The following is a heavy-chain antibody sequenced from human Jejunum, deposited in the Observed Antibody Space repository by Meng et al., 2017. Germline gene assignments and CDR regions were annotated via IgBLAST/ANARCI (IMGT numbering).Heavy chain of an antibody. Sequence: GESLKISCAASGFTFSSYTMHWVRQAPGKGLEWVSLISYEGSAKYYADSLKGRFTISRDNSKYTLDLQMNSLRGDDTAVYYCARDPGDYNDGRGYRDYNYFDYWAQGTLVTVSS. CDR2: ISYEGSAK. CDR1: GFTFSSYT. D-gene: IGHD3-22*01. J-gene: IGHJ4*02. V-gene: IGHV3-30*04. CDR3: ARDPGDYNDGRGYRDYNYFDY.